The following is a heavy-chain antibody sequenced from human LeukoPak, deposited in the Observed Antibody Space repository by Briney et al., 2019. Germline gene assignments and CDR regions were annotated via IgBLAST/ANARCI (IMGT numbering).Heavy chain of an antibody. CDR2: MNPNSGNT. CDR3: AKQTNDFWSGSARSYYYYYGMDV. V-gene: IGHV1-8*01. CDR1: GYTFTSYD. D-gene: IGHD3-3*01. J-gene: IGHJ6*02. Sequence: GASVKVSCKASGYTFTSYDINWVRQATGQGLEWMGWMNPNSGNTGYAQRFQGRVTMTRNTSISTAYMELSRLRSDDTAVYYCAKQTNDFWSGSARSYYYYYGMDVWGQGTTVTVSS.